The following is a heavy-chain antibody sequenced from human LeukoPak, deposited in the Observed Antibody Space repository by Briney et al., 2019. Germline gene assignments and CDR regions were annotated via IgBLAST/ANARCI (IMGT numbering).Heavy chain of an antibody. D-gene: IGHD3-16*02. CDR1: GFTFSSYS. CDR3: ARAAFPGVGGSYRPPAHFNY. Sequence: GGSLRLSCAASGFTFSSYSMNWVRQAPGKGLEWVSYISSSSTIYYADSVKGRFTISRDNAKNSLYLQMNSLRAEDTAVYYCARAAFPGVGGSYRPPAHFNYWGQETLVTVSS. CDR2: ISSSSTI. J-gene: IGHJ4*02. V-gene: IGHV3-48*01.